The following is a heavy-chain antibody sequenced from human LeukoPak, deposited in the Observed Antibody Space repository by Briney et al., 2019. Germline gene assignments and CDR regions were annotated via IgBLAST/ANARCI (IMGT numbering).Heavy chain of an antibody. CDR2: MNPNSGST. J-gene: IGHJ6*03. V-gene: IGHV1-8*03. CDR1: GYTFTSYD. CDR3: ARGPGFWSGYYYYYYMDV. D-gene: IGHD3-3*01. Sequence: ASVKVSCKASGYTFTSYDINWVRQATGQGLEWMGWMNPNSGSTGYAQKFQGRVTITRNTSISTAYMELSSLRSEDTAVYYCARGPGFWSGYYYYYYMDVWGKGTTVTVSS.